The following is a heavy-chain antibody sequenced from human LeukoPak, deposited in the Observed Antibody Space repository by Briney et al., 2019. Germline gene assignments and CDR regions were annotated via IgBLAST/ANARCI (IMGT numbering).Heavy chain of an antibody. Sequence: GGSLRLSCAASGFTFSDYQMSWIRQAPGKGLEWVSYIRSSGSTIYYADSVKGRFTISRDNAKNSLYLQMNSLRAEDTAVYYCARDDTAMADYYYYGMDVWGQGTTVTVSS. J-gene: IGHJ6*02. CDR3: ARDDTAMADYYYYGMDV. D-gene: IGHD5-18*01. V-gene: IGHV3-11*04. CDR1: GFTFSDYQ. CDR2: IRSSGSTI.